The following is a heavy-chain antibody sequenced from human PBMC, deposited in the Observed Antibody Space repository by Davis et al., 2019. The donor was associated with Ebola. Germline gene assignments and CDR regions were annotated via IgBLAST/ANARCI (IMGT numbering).Heavy chain of an antibody. V-gene: IGHV4-59*08. CDR1: GGSISSYY. CDR3: ARADYDSSGYYSDY. J-gene: IGHJ4*02. CDR2: IYYSGST. D-gene: IGHD3-22*01. Sequence: SETLSLTCTVSGGSISSYYWSWIRQPPGKGLEWIGYIYYSGSTNYNPSHKSRVTISVDTSKNQFSLKLSSVTAADTAVYYCARADYDSSGYYSDYWGQGTLVTVSS.